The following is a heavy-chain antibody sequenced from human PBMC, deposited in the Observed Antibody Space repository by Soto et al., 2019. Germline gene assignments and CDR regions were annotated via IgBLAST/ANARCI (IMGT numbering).Heavy chain of an antibody. D-gene: IGHD3-10*01. CDR3: ATSRYITLLGVAPTYFEH. J-gene: IGHJ4*02. V-gene: IGHV3-9*01. CDR2: ISWNSGSI. Sequence: PGGSLRLSCAASGFTFDNYGMHWVRQAPGKGLEWVSGISWNSGSIAYADSVKGRFTISRDNAKNSLYLQMDSLRTEDTAFYYCATSRYITLLGVAPTYFEHWGLGTLVTVSS. CDR1: GFTFDNYG.